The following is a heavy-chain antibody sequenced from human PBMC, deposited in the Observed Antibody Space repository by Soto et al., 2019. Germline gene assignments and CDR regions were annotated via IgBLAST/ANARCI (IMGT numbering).Heavy chain of an antibody. D-gene: IGHD5-18*01. CDR1: GGTFSSYA. V-gene: IGHV1-69*01. CDR3: ATRGYSYGTYYYYGMDV. Sequence: QVQLVQSGAEVKKPGSSVKVSCKASGGTFSSYAISWVRQAPGQGLEWMGGIIPIFGTANYAKKFQGRVTITADESTSTAYMELSSLRSEDTAVYYCATRGYSYGTYYYYGMDVWGQGTTVTVSS. CDR2: IIPIFGTA. J-gene: IGHJ6*02.